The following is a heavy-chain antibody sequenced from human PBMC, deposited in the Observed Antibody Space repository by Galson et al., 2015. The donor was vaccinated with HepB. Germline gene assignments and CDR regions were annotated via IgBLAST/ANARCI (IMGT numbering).Heavy chain of an antibody. CDR2: IDPYDSYT. CDR1: GYSFTSSW. D-gene: IGHD1/OR15-1a*01. V-gene: IGHV5-10-1*01. Sequence: QSGAEVKKPGESLRISCEGSGYSFTSSWISWVRQMPGKGLEWMGRIDPYDSYTNYSPSFQGHVTISVDKAISTAYLQWISMRASDTALYYCARLNRGVGNNARVGGWGQGTLVTVSS. J-gene: IGHJ4*02. CDR3: ARLNRGVGNNARVGG.